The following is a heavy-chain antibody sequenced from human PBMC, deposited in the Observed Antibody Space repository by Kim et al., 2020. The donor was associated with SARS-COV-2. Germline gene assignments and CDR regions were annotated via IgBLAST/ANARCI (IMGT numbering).Heavy chain of an antibody. Sequence: ASVKVSCKASGYTFTSYGISWVRQAPGQGLEWMGWISAYNGNTNYAQNLQGRVTMTTDTSTSTAYMELRSLRSDDTAVYYCARDLVSGPRGDPAWYLDLWGRGTLVTVSS. CDR3: ARDLVSGPRGDPAWYLDL. CDR1: GYTFTSYG. J-gene: IGHJ2*01. D-gene: IGHD2-15*01. CDR2: ISAYNGNT. V-gene: IGHV1-18*01.